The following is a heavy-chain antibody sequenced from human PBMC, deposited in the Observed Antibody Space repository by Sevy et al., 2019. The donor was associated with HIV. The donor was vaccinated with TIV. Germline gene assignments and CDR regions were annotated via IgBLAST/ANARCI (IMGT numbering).Heavy chain of an antibody. J-gene: IGHJ6*02. V-gene: IGHV3-49*04. CDR3: TRVEGAADWGMDV. Sequence: GGSLRLSCTASGFTFGGYTMSWVRQAPGKGLEWVAFIRGKPYGGTTEYAPSVKSRFTISRDDSKSIAYLEMNSLNTEDTAVYYCTRVEGAADWGMDVWGQWTTVTVSS. D-gene: IGHD1-26*01. CDR2: IRGKPYGGTT. CDR1: GFTFGGYT.